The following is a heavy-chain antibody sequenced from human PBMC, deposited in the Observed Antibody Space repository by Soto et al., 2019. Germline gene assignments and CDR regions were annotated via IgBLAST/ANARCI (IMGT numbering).Heavy chain of an antibody. CDR2: IWYDGSNK. CDR1: GFTFSSYG. J-gene: IGHJ5*02. Sequence: GGSLRLSCAASGFTFSSYGMHWVRQAPGKGLEWVAVIWYDGSNKYYADSVKGRFTISRDNSKNTLYLQMNSLRAEDTAVYYCARGRYCSGGSYHGWFDPWGQGTLVTVSS. CDR3: ARGRYCSGGSYHGWFDP. D-gene: IGHD2-15*01. V-gene: IGHV3-33*01.